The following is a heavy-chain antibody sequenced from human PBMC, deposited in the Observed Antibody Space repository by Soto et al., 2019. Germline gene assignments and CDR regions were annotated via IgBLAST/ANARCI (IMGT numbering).Heavy chain of an antibody. CDR1: GFTFRTYA. J-gene: IGHJ2*01. CDR2: ISKTGGST. V-gene: IGHV3-23*01. D-gene: IGHD2-8*01. Sequence: QLLESGGGLVQPGGSLRLSCGASGFTFRTYAMSWVRQAPGKGLEWVSGISKTGGSTYFADSVKGRFTISRDNSRNPLALQMNRPRAGDTAVYYCSKDNGPPGTRDWYFDLWGRGTLVTVSS. CDR3: SKDNGPPGTRDWYFDL.